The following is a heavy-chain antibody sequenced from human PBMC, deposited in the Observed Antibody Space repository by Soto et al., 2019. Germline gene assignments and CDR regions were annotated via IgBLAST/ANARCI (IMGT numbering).Heavy chain of an antibody. Sequence: PGGSLRLSCAASGFTFSNAWMNWVRQAPGKGLEWVGRIKSKTDGGTTDYAAPVKGRFTISRDDSKNTLYLQMNSLKTEDTAVYYCTTDVAIFGVVPGLDYWGQGTLVTVSS. D-gene: IGHD3-3*01. CDR3: TTDVAIFGVVPGLDY. CDR2: IKSKTDGGTT. CDR1: GFTFSNAW. J-gene: IGHJ4*02. V-gene: IGHV3-15*07.